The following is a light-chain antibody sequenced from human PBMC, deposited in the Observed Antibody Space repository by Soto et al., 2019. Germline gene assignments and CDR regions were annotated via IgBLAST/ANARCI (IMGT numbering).Light chain of an antibody. Sequence: EIVLTQSPATLSLSPGERATLSCRASQSVSSYLAWYQQKPGQAPRLLIYDASNRATGIPARFSGSGSGTDFTLTIRSLEPEDFAVYYCQQRSNWPPGFTFGPGTKVDIK. CDR2: DAS. CDR3: QQRSNWPPGFT. J-gene: IGKJ3*01. CDR1: QSVSSY. V-gene: IGKV3-11*01.